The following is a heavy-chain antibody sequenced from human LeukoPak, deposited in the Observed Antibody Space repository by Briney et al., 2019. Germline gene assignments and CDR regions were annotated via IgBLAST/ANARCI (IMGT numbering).Heavy chain of an antibody. J-gene: IGHJ6*02. CDR3: ATDFYDST. CDR2: ISYDGSNK. D-gene: IGHD3-22*01. CDR1: GFTFSSYA. Sequence: GGSLRLSCAASGFTFSSYAMHWVRQAPGKGLEWVAVISYDGSNKYYADSVKGRFTISRDNSKNTLYLQMNSLQTEDTAVYYCATDFYDSTWGQGTTVIVSS. V-gene: IGHV3-30*04.